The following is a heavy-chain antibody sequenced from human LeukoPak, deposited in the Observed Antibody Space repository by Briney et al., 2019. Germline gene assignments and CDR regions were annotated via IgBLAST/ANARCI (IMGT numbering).Heavy chain of an antibody. CDR2: ISSSRSHI. V-gene: IGHV3-21*04. Sequence: GGSLRLSCAASGFTFSSYSMNWVRQAPGKGLEWVSSISSSRSHIYYADSVKGRFTMSRDNSKNTLYLQMNSLRAEDTAVYYCAKEEMSARLSMDVWGKGTTVTISS. J-gene: IGHJ6*03. CDR1: GFTFSSYS. CDR3: AKEEMSARLSMDV. D-gene: IGHD3-16*02.